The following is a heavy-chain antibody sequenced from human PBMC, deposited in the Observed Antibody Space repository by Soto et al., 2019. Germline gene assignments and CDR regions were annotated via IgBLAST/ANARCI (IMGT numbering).Heavy chain of an antibody. J-gene: IGHJ4*02. CDR1: GGTFSSYA. CDR3: XXXXXXXXXVPFDY. Sequence: QVQLVQSGAEVKKPGSSVKVSCKASGGTFSSYAISWVRQAPGQGLEWMGGIIPIFGTANYAQKFQGRVTIXXXXXXXXXXXXXXXXXXXXXXXXXXXXXXXXXXXVPFDYWGQGTLVTVSS. V-gene: IGHV1-69*01. CDR2: IIPIFGTA.